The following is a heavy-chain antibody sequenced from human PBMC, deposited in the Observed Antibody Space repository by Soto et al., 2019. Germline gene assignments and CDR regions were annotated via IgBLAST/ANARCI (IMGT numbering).Heavy chain of an antibody. CDR3: ARGPRGSGWYGDY. CDR2: IYYSGST. J-gene: IGHJ4*02. V-gene: IGHV4-59*01. CDR1: GGPISNYY. D-gene: IGHD6-19*01. Sequence: SETLSLTCTVSGGPISNYYWSWIRQPPGKGLEWLGYIYYSGSTNYNPSLKSRATISLDMSKNQFSLKLSSVTAADTAVYYCARGPRGSGWYGDYWGQGTLVTVSS.